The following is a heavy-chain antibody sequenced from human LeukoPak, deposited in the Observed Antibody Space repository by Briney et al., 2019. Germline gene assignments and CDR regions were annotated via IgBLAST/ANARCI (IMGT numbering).Heavy chain of an antibody. CDR3: ARLPGGSGWNYWFGP. Sequence: EESLKISCKGSGYSFTSYWIGWVRQMPGKGLEWMGVIYPGDSDTRYSPSFQGQVTISADKSISTAYLQWSSLKASDTAMYYCARLPGGSGWNYWFGPWGQGTLVTVSS. V-gene: IGHV5-51*01. D-gene: IGHD6-19*01. CDR2: IYPGDSDT. J-gene: IGHJ5*02. CDR1: GYSFTSYW.